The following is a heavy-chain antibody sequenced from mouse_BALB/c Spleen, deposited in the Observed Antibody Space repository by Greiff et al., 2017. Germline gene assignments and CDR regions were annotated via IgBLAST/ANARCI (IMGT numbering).Heavy chain of an antibody. CDR1: GFNIKDTY. D-gene: IGHD1-1*01. V-gene: IGHV14-3*02. J-gene: IGHJ2*01. CDR3: ARDYYGRRTLDY. CDR2: IDPANGNT. Sequence: EVQLQQSGAELVKPGASVKLSCTASGFNIKDTYMHWVKQRPEQGLEWIGRIDPANGNTKYDPKFQGKATITADTSSNTAYLQLSSLTSEDTAVYYCARDYYGRRTLDYWGQGTTLTVSS.